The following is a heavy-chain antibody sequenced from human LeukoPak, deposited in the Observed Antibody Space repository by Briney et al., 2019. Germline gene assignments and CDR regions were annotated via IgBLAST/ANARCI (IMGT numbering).Heavy chain of an antibody. J-gene: IGHJ4*02. CDR3: ARAGASLRAYYDFWSGLYFDY. Sequence: SETLSLTCTVSGGSISSYYWSWIRQPPGKGLEWIGYIYYSGSTNYNPSLKSRVTISVDTSKNQFSLKLSSVTAADTAVYYCARAGASLRAYYDFWSGLYFDYWGQGTLVTVSS. D-gene: IGHD3-3*01. V-gene: IGHV4-59*01. CDR1: GGSISSYY. CDR2: IYYSGST.